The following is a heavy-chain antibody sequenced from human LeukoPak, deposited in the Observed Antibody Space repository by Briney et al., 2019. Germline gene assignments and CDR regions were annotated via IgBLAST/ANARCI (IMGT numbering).Heavy chain of an antibody. CDR3: AKDPTHFRVWDDYTNILSH. D-gene: IGHD4-11*01. J-gene: IGHJ4*02. Sequence: GGSLRLSCAASGFTFSSYGMHWVRQAPGKGLEWVAFIRYDGSNKYYADSVKGRFTISRDNSKNTLYLQMNSLRADDTAVYYCAKDPTHFRVWDDYTNILSHWGQGTLVTVSS. V-gene: IGHV3-30*02. CDR1: GFTFSSYG. CDR2: IRYDGSNK.